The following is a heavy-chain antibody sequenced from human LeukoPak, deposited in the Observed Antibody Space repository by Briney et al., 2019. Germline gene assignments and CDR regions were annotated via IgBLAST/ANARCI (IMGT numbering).Heavy chain of an antibody. CDR3: ARESFSYTGWFDP. Sequence: SETLSRTCTVSGGSISSYYWNWIRQPAGKGLEWIGRIYTSGSTKYNPSLKSRVTMSVDTPKNQFSLKLSSVTAADTAVYYCARESFSYTGWFDPWGQGTLVTVSS. CDR2: IYTSGST. D-gene: IGHD3-16*02. CDR1: GGSISSYY. J-gene: IGHJ5*02. V-gene: IGHV4-4*07.